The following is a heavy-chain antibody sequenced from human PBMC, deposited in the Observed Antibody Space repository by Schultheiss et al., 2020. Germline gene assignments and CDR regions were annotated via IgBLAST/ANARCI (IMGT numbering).Heavy chain of an antibody. CDR1: GFTFSSYA. Sequence: GGSLRLSCAASGFTFSSYAMHWVRQAPGKGLEWVSVIYSGGSTYYADSVKGRFTISRDNAKNSLYLQMNSLRAEDTAVYYCASRGYCSSTSCYLLGMDVWGKGTTVTVSS. D-gene: IGHD2-2*01. J-gene: IGHJ6*04. CDR2: IYSGGST. CDR3: ASRGYCSSTSCYLLGMDV. V-gene: IGHV3-NL1*01.